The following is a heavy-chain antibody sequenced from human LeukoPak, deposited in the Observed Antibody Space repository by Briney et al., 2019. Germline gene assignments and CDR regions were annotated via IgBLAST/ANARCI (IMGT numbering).Heavy chain of an antibody. CDR1: GGSFSGYY. V-gene: IGHV4-34*01. D-gene: IGHD3-22*01. J-gene: IGHJ3*02. CDR3: ARDLEYYDSSGYPRTDAFDI. Sequence: PSETLSLTCAVYGGSFSGYYWSWIRQPPGKGLEWIGEINHSGSTNYNPSLKSRVTISVDTSKNQFSLKLSSVTAADTAVYYCARDLEYYDSSGYPRTDAFDIWGQGTMVTVSS. CDR2: INHSGST.